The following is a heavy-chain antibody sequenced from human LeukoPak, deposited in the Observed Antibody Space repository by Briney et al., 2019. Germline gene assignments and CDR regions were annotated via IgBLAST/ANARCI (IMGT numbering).Heavy chain of an antibody. D-gene: IGHD6-19*01. CDR2: IYYSGST. J-gene: IGHJ6*02. CDR3: ARGYSSGWSPLYYYYYGMDV. V-gene: IGHV4-61*05. CDR1: GGSVSSSRYY. Sequence: SETLSLTCTVSGGSVSSSRYYWGWIRQPPGEGLEWIGYIYYSGSTNYNPSLKSRVTISVDTSKNQFSLKLSSVTAADTAVYYCARGYSSGWSPLYYYYYGMDVWGQGTTVTVSS.